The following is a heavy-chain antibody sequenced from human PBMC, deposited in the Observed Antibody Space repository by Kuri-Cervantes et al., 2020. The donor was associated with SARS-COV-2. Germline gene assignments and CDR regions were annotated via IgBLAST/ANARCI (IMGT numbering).Heavy chain of an antibody. CDR1: GFTFSSYG. J-gene: IGHJ6*03. Sequence: GESLKISCAASGFTFSSYGMHWVRQAPGKGLEWVGRIKSKTDGGTTDYAAPVKGRFTISRDDSKNTLYLQMNSLKTEDTAVYYCTTDIVVVPAARVDYYYMDVWGKGTTVTVSS. CDR2: IKSKTDGGTT. D-gene: IGHD2-2*01. CDR3: TTDIVVVPAARVDYYYMDV. V-gene: IGHV3-15*01.